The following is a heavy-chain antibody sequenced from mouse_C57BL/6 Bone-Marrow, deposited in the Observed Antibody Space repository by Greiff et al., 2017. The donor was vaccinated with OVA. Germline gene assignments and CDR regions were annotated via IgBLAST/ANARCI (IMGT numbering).Heavy chain of an antibody. CDR2: IDPSDSET. D-gene: IGHD1-1*01. CDR1: GYTFTSYW. Sequence: QVQLKQPGAELVRPGSSVKLSCKASGYTFTSYWMHWVKQRPIQGLEWIGNIDPSDSETHYNQKFKDKATLTVDKSSSTAYMQLSSLTSEESAVYYCARKIRPITTVVEYFDVWGTGTTVTVSS. J-gene: IGHJ1*03. V-gene: IGHV1-52*01. CDR3: ARKIRPITTVVEYFDV.